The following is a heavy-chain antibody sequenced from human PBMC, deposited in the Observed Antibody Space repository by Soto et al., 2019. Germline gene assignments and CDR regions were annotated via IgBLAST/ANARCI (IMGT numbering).Heavy chain of an antibody. Sequence: SETLSLTCDVSGRSVSNDNWWSWVRQSPGEGLERIGEVHHFGYTSYNPSFKRRVTMSVDTSKNQFFLKLNSVTAADTAVYYCTKNSAYALDSWGQGTLVTVSS. CDR1: GRSVSNDNW. D-gene: IGHD5-12*01. V-gene: IGHV4-4*02. CDR3: TKNSAYALDS. CDR2: VHHFGYT. J-gene: IGHJ4*02.